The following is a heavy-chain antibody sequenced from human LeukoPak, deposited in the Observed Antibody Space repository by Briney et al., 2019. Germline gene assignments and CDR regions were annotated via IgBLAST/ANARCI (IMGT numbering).Heavy chain of an antibody. CDR1: GYTFTKFG. D-gene: IGHD3-9*01. Sequence: GASVKVSCKASGYTFTKFGITWVRQAPGQGLEWMGWISAYNGKTNYAQNLQGRVTMTTDTSTSTAYMELRSLRFDDTALYYCAKAGDILTQNDYWGQGTLVTVSS. J-gene: IGHJ4*02. CDR3: AKAGDILTQNDY. V-gene: IGHV1-18*01. CDR2: ISAYNGKT.